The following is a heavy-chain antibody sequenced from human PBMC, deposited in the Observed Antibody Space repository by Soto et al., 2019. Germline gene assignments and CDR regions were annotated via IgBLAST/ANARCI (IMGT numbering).Heavy chain of an antibody. Sequence: GESLKISCXGSGYSFTSYWIGWVRQMPGKGLEWMGIIYPGDSDTRYSPSFQGQVTISADKSISTAYLQWSSLKASDTAMYYCARHLGYCSSTSCYRTVYGMDVWGQGTTVTVSS. J-gene: IGHJ6*02. CDR3: ARHLGYCSSTSCYRTVYGMDV. V-gene: IGHV5-51*01. CDR2: IYPGDSDT. CDR1: GYSFTSYW. D-gene: IGHD2-2*02.